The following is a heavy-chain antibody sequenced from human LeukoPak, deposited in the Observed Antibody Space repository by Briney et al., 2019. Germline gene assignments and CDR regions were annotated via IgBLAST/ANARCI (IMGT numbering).Heavy chain of an antibody. CDR3: AVGIAVAGTSPSWGPAQRNSGDPGGYWFDP. CDR1: GFTFGDYA. CDR2: IRSKAYGGTT. V-gene: IGHV3-49*03. Sequence: GGSLRLSCTASGFTFGDYAMSWFRQAPGKGLEWVGFIRSKAYGGTTEYAASVKGRFTISRDDSKSIAYLQMNSLRAEDTAVYYCAVGIAVAGTSPSWGPAQRNSGDPGGYWFDPWGQGTLVTVSS. J-gene: IGHJ5*02. D-gene: IGHD6-19*01.